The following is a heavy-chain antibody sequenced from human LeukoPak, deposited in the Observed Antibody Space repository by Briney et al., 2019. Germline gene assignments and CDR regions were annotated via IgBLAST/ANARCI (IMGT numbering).Heavy chain of an antibody. CDR2: IYYSGST. Sequence: PSETLSLTCTVSGGSISSGDYYWSWIRQPPGKGLEWIGYIYYSGSTYYNPSLKSRVTISVDTSKNQFSLKLSSVTAADTAVYYCAIYTIFGVVIPPPRAFDIWGQGTMVTVSS. V-gene: IGHV4-30-4*01. D-gene: IGHD3-3*01. CDR3: AIYTIFGVVIPPPRAFDI. J-gene: IGHJ3*02. CDR1: GGSISSGDYY.